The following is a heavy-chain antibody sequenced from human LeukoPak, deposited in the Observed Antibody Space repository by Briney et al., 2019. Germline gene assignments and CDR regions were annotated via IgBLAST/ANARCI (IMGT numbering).Heavy chain of an antibody. CDR3: ARERDRGNDFGDSVDY. CDR1: GFTFSSYS. Sequence: PGGSLRLSCAASGFTFSSYSMNWVRQAPGKGLEWVSSISSSSSYIYYADSVKGRSTISRDNAKNSLYLQMNSLRAEDTAFYYCARERDRGNDFGDSVDYWGQGTLVTVSS. D-gene: IGHD4-17*01. J-gene: IGHJ4*02. CDR2: ISSSSSYI. V-gene: IGHV3-21*04.